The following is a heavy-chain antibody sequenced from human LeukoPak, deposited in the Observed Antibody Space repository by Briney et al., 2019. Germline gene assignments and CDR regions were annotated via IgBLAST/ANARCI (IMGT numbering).Heavy chain of an antibody. CDR2: IIPIFGTA. D-gene: IGHD3-22*01. V-gene: IGHV1-69*13. CDR3: ARSGYYDSSGYYRNYFGY. Sequence: SVKVSCKASGGTFSSYAISWVRQAPGQGLEWMGGIIPIFGTANYAQKFQGRVTITADESTSTAYMELSSLRSEDTAVYYCARSGYYDSSGYYRNYFGYWGQGTLVTVSS. CDR1: GGTFSSYA. J-gene: IGHJ4*02.